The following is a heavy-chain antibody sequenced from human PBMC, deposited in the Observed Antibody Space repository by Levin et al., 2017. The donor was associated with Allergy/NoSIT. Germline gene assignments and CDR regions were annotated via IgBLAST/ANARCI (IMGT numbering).Heavy chain of an antibody. CDR2: MFFDGNT. D-gene: IGHD3-10*01. CDR1: GGSIRDSRYY. V-gene: IGHV4-39*07. CDR3: AAFRRVLPWSDY. J-gene: IGHJ4*02. Sequence: SETLSLTCSVSGGSIRDSRYYWGWIRQPPGKGLDWVGNMFFDGNTYYNPALESRVTMSVDTSSNQFSLRLSSVTAADTAIYYCAAFRRVLPWSDYWGQWSLVTVSS.